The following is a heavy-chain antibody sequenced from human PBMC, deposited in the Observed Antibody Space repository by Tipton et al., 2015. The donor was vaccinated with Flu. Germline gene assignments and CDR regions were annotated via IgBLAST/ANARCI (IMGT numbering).Heavy chain of an antibody. Sequence: TLSLTCSVSGGSVGGPYCWGWVRRPPGKGLEWIGNICPGSPYYNPSLRSRVTMSIARSNVQFSLRLTSVTAADTAVYFCARRDFSNYVSEPENWFDFWGQGTLVTVSS. CDR1: GGSVGGPYC. CDR3: ARRDFSNYVSEPENWFDF. D-gene: IGHD4-11*01. CDR2: ICPGSP. J-gene: IGHJ5*01. V-gene: IGHV4-38-2*01.